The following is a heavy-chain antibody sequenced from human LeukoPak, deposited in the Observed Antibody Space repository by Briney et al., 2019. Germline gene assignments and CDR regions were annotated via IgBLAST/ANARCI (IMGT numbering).Heavy chain of an antibody. CDR2: IYYSGST. Sequence: SETLSLTCTVSGGSVSSGSYYWGWIRQPPGKGLEWIGSIYYSGSTYYNPSLKSRVTISVDTSKNQFSLKLSSVTAADTAVYYCARPGGSYDELDYWGQGTLVTVSS. CDR1: GGSVSSGSYY. V-gene: IGHV4-39*01. J-gene: IGHJ4*02. CDR3: ARPGGSYDELDY. D-gene: IGHD1-26*01.